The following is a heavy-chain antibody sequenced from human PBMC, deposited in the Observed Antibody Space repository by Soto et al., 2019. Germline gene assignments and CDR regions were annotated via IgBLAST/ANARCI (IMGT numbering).Heavy chain of an antibody. CDR2: IWYDGSNK. CDR3: ARGRYSSSRDGMDV. Sequence: QVQLVESGGGVVQPGRSLRLSCAASGFTFSSYGMHWVRQAPGKGLEWVAVIWYDGSNKYYADSVKGRFTISRENSKNTLYLQMNSLRAEDTAVYYCARGRYSSSRDGMDVWGQGTTVTVSS. V-gene: IGHV3-33*01. D-gene: IGHD6-6*01. J-gene: IGHJ6*02. CDR1: GFTFSSYG.